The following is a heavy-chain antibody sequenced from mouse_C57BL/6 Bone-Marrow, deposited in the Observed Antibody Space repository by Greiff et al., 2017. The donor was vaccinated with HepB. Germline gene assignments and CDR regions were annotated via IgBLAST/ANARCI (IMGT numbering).Heavy chain of an antibody. J-gene: IGHJ4*01. CDR1: GYTFTSHW. CDR2: IFPGSGST. CDR3: ARLCGYALYYALDY. Sequence: QVQLQQSGPELVRPGASVKISCKAPGYTFTSHWMQWVRQRPGQGLEWIGEIFPGSGSTYYNEKFKGKATLTVDTSSSTAYMQLSSLTSEDSVVYICARLCGYALYYALDYWGEETPVTASS. D-gene: IGHD2-2*01. V-gene: IGHV1-56*01.